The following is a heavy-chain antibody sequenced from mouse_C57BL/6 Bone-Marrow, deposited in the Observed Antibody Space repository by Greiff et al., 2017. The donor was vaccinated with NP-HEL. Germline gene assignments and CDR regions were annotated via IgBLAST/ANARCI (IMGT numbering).Heavy chain of an antibody. V-gene: IGHV5-4*01. CDR2: ISDGGSYT. CDR1: GFTFSSYA. CDR3: AREGWDFDY. J-gene: IGHJ2*01. D-gene: IGHD3-3*01. Sequence: EVMLVESGGGLVKPGGSLKLSCAASGFTFSSYAMSWVRQTPEKRLEWVATISDGGSYTYYPDNVKGRFTISRDNAKNNLYLQMSHLKSEDTAMYDCAREGWDFDYWGQGTTLTVSS.